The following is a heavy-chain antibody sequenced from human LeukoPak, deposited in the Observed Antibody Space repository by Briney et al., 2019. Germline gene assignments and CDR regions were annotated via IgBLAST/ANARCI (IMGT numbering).Heavy chain of an antibody. J-gene: IGHJ4*02. D-gene: IGHD2-21*02. Sequence: GGSLRLSCAASGFTFSSYAMHWVRQAPGKGLEWVAVISYDGSNKYYADSVKGRFTISRDNSKNTLYLQMNSLRAEDTAVYYCARWRGDSSTYYFDYWGQGTLVTVSS. CDR2: ISYDGSNK. CDR3: ARWRGDSSTYYFDY. CDR1: GFTFSSYA. V-gene: IGHV3-30*14.